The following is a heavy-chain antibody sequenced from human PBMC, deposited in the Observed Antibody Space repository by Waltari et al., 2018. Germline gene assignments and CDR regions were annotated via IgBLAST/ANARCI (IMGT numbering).Heavy chain of an antibody. CDR2: IKQDGSEK. CDR3: ARDAVRRFDY. D-gene: IGHD6-6*01. Sequence: EVQLVESGGGLVQPGGSLSLSCAASGSAFSNYWMTWVRQAPGKGLEWVASIKQDGSEKYYVDSVKGRFTFSRDNAKKSLYLQMNSLRVEDTAVYYCARDAVRRFDYWGQGTLVTVSS. J-gene: IGHJ4*02. CDR1: GSAFSNYW. V-gene: IGHV3-7*01.